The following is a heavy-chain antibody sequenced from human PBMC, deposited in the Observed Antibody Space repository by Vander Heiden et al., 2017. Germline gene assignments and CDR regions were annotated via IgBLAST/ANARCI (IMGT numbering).Heavy chain of an antibody. D-gene: IGHD2-8*01. CDR2: MYPGDSDT. CDR1: GYSFTTYW. V-gene: IGHV5-51*01. CDR3: VRRTGYCNNGVCYFDY. J-gene: IGHJ4*02. Sequence: EVQLVKSGAEVKKPGESLKISCKGSGYSFTTYWIGWVRQMPGKGLEWMGKMYPGDSDTRYSPSFEGQVTMSADKSSSTAYLQWSSLKASDTAIYYCVRRTGYCNNGVCYFDYWGQGTLVTVSS.